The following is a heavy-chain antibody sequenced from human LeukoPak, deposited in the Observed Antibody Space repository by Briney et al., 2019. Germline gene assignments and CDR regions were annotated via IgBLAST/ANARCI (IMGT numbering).Heavy chain of an antibody. CDR3: GKTTVGYSSGRYPGWPVDY. J-gene: IGHJ4*02. Sequence: GGSLRLSCAASGFTFNSYAMYWVRQAPGKGLEWISGIFGGGGSPHYADSVKGRLTISRDNSQEIVYLQLDSLRVEDTALYYCGKTTVGYSSGRYPGWPVDYWGQGALVTVSS. D-gene: IGHD2-15*01. V-gene: IGHV3-23*01. CDR2: IFGGGGSP. CDR1: GFTFNSYA.